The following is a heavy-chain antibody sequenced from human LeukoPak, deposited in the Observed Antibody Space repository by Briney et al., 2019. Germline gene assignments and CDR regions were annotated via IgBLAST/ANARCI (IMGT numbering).Heavy chain of an antibody. CDR3: ARRRYYDY. Sequence: SETLSLTCTVSGDSISSYYWSWIRQPPGKGLEWIGEINHSGSTNYNPSLKSRVTISVDTSKNQFSLKLSSVTAADTAVYYCARRRYYDYWGQGTLVTVSS. CDR1: GDSISSYY. CDR2: INHSGST. V-gene: IGHV4-34*01. J-gene: IGHJ4*02.